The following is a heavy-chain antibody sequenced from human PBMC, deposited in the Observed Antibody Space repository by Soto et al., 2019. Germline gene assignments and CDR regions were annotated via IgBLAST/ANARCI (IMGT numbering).Heavy chain of an antibody. CDR3: EVFKGGAGGNGY. J-gene: IGHJ4*02. Sequence: SETLSLTCTVSGGSDIDYHWTWIRQPPGKGLEWIGQTGSTNYNPSLKSRITMSVDASKNQFSLSLSSVTAADTAIYYCEVFKGGAGGNGYWGEGTQVTVPQ. CDR2: TGST. CDR1: GGSDIDYH. V-gene: IGHV4-59*02. D-gene: IGHD2-8*02.